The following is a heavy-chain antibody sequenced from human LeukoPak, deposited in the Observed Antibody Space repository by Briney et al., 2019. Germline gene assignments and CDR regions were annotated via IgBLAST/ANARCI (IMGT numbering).Heavy chain of an antibody. CDR1: GYTFTSYA. CDR2: IIPIFGTA. V-gene: IGHV1-69*13. J-gene: IGHJ4*02. CDR3: ARDKTGEAPGDY. Sequence: SVKVSCKASGYTFTSYAISWVRQAPGQGLEWMGGIIPIFGTANYAQKFQGRVTITADESTSTAYMELSSLRSEDTAVYYCARDKTGEAPGDYWGQGTLVTVSS. D-gene: IGHD1-14*01.